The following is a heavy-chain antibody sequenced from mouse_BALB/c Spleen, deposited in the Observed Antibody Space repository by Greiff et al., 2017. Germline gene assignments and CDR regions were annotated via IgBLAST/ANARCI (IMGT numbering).Heavy chain of an antibody. D-gene: IGHD1-1*01. CDR1: GFTFSSFG. Sequence: VQLKESGGGLVQPGGSRKLSCAASGFTFSSFGMHWVRQAPEKGLEWVAYISSGSSTIYYADTVKGRFTISRDNPKNTLFLQMTSLRSEDTAMYYCARGGSSYGYAMDYWGQGTSVTVSS. J-gene: IGHJ4*01. CDR3: ARGGSSYGYAMDY. CDR2: ISSGSSTI. V-gene: IGHV5-17*02.